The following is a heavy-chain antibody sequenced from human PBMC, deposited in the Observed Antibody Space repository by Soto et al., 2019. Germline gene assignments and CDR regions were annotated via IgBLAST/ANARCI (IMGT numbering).Heavy chain of an antibody. Sequence: QVQLQESGPGLVKPSQTLSLTCTVSGGSISSGGYYWSWIRQHPGKGLEWIGYIYYSGSTYYNPSLKSGVTISVDPSKNQFSLKLSSVTAADTAVYYCARSGYSYGPNPLLYWGQGTLVTVSS. CDR2: IYYSGST. D-gene: IGHD5-18*01. CDR1: GGSISSGGYY. J-gene: IGHJ4*02. V-gene: IGHV4-31*03. CDR3: ARSGYSYGPNPLLY.